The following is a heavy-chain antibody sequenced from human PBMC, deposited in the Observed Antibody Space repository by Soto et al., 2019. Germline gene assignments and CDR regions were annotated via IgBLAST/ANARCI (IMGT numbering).Heavy chain of an antibody. V-gene: IGHV1-3*01. J-gene: IGHJ4*02. Sequence: ASVKVSCKASGYTFTSYAMHWVRQAPGQRLEWMGWINAGNGNTKYSQRIQGRVTITRDTSASTAYMELSSLRSEDTAVYYCARDECSGGNCYSTPLDNWGQGTLVTVSS. CDR1: GYTFTSYA. CDR3: ARDECSGGNCYSTPLDN. CDR2: INAGNGNT. D-gene: IGHD2-15*01.